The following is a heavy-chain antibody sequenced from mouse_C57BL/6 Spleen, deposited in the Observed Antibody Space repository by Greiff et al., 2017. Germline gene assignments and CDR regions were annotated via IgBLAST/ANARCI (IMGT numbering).Heavy chain of an antibody. CDR1: GFSLSTFGMG. CDR2: IWWDDDK. CDR3: ARAYWPTGTGYYYAMDY. V-gene: IGHV8-8*01. J-gene: IGHJ4*01. D-gene: IGHD4-1*02. Sequence: QVTLKESGPGILQPSQTLSLTCSFSGFSLSTFGMGVGWIRQPSGKGLEWLAHIWWDDDKYYNPALKSRLTVSKDTSKTQVFLKIANVDTADTATYYCARAYWPTGTGYYYAMDYWGQGTSVTVSS.